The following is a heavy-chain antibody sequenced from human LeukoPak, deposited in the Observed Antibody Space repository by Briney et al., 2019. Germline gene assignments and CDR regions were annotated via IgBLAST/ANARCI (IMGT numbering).Heavy chain of an antibody. Sequence: GGSLRLSCAASGFTFSSYAMSWVRQAPGKGLEWVSASSGSGGSTYYADSVKGRFTISRDNSKNTLYLQMNSLRAEDTAVYYCAKDPLSSIAAAGNWFDPWGQGTLVTVSS. CDR1: GFTFSSYA. CDR2: SSGSGGST. V-gene: IGHV3-23*01. D-gene: IGHD6-13*01. J-gene: IGHJ5*02. CDR3: AKDPLSSIAAAGNWFDP.